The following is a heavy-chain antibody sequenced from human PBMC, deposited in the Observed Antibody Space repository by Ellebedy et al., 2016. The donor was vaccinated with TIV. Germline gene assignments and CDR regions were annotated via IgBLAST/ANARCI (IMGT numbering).Heavy chain of an antibody. V-gene: IGHV4-59*01. CDR3: ARALTYYDFWSGYLLYYGMDV. CDR1: GGSISSYY. J-gene: IGHJ6*02. D-gene: IGHD3-3*01. CDR2: IYYSGST. Sequence: SETLSLTCTVSGGSISSYYWSWIRQPPGKGLEWIGYIYYSGSTNYNPSLKSRVTISVDTSKNQFSLKLSSVTAADTAVYYCARALTYYDFWSGYLLYYGMDVWGQGTTVTVSS.